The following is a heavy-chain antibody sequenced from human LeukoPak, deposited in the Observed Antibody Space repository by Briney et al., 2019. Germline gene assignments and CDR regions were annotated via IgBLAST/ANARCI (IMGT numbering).Heavy chain of an antibody. CDR2: IIPILGIA. CDR1: GGTFSSYA. CDR3: ARARTVTTPGVNWFDP. D-gene: IGHD4-17*01. J-gene: IGHJ5*02. Sequence: GASVKVSCKASGGTFSSYAISWVRQAPGQGLEWMGRIIPILGIANYAQKFQGRVTITADKSTSTAYMELSSLRSEDTAVYYCARARTVTTPGVNWFDPWGQGTLVTVSS. V-gene: IGHV1-69*04.